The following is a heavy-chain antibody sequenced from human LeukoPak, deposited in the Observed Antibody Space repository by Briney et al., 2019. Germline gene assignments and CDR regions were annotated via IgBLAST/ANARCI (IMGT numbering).Heavy chain of an antibody. D-gene: IGHD5-12*01. J-gene: IGHJ4*02. CDR2: ISNRGSPI. V-gene: IGHV3-48*04. CDR1: GFTFSSYG. CDR3: ARDVVATNYVFDY. Sequence: GGSLRLSCAASGFTFSSYGMHWVRQAPGKGLEWVSYISNRGSPIYYADSVKGRFTISRDNAKNSLYLQMNSLRAEDTAVYYCARDVVATNYVFDYWGQGTLVTVSS.